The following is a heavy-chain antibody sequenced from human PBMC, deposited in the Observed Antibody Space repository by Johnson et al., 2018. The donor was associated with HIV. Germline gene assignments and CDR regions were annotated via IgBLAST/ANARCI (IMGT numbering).Heavy chain of an antibody. CDR1: GFTFSSYW. CDR2: IKQDGSEK. V-gene: IGHV3-7*03. J-gene: IGHJ3*02. CDR3: ARAHPFSGVNSDGAFEI. Sequence: MLLVESGGGVVQPGRSLRLSCAASGFTFSSYWMSWVRQAPGKGLEWVANIKQDGSEKYYVDSVKGRLTISRDNAKNSLYLQMNSLRAEDTALYYCARAHPFSGVNSDGAFEIWGQGTMVTVSS. D-gene: IGHD4-23*01.